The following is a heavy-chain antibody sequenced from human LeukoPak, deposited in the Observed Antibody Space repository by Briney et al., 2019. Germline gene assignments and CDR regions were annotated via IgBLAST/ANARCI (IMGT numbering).Heavy chain of an antibody. CDR2: INHSGST. CDR3: ARGRPDAFDI. V-gene: IGHV4-34*01. J-gene: IGHJ3*02. CDR1: GFTFSSYS. Sequence: GSLRLSCAASGFTFSSYSMNWVRQAPGKGLEWIGEINHSGSTNYNPSLKSRVTISVDTSKNQFSLKLSSVTAADTAVYYCARGRPDAFDIWGQGTMVTVSS.